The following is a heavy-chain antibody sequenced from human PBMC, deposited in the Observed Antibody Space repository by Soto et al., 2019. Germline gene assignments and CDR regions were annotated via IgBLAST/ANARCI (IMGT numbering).Heavy chain of an antibody. CDR1: GYTFTGYA. CDR3: ARAVAVPADFDY. Sequence: QVQLVQSGAEEKKPGASVKVSCKASGYTFTGYAMHSVRQAPGKRLEWMGWINAGNGNIKYSQKFQGRVTITRDTSASTAYMELSSLRSEDTAVYYCARAVAVPADFDYWGQGTLVTGSS. V-gene: IGHV1-3*05. CDR2: INAGNGNI. J-gene: IGHJ4*02. D-gene: IGHD6-19*01.